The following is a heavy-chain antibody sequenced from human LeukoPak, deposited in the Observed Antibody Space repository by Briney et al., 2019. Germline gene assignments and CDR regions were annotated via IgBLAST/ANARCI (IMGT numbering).Heavy chain of an antibody. J-gene: IGHJ6*04. CDR2: IYYSGST. Sequence: SETLSLTCTVSGGSISSYYWSWIRRPPGKGLEWIGYIYYSGSTNYNPSLKSRVTISVDTSKNQFSLKLSSVTAADTAVYYCARAQVVLYTDDYGDYRNYYGMDVWGKGTTVTVSS. CDR1: GGSISSYY. V-gene: IGHV4-59*01. CDR3: ARAQVVLYTDDYGDYRNYYGMDV. D-gene: IGHD4-17*01.